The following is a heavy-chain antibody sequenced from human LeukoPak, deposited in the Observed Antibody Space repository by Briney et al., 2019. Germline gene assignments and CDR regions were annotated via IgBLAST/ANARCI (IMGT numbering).Heavy chain of an antibody. Sequence: SETLSLTCTVSGGSISSSSYYWGWIRQPPGKGLEWIGSIYYSGSTYYNPSLKSRVTISVDMSKNQFSLKLSSVTAADTAVYYCARQDYDFASFDYGCQGTLVTVSS. D-gene: IGHD3-3*01. CDR3: ARQDYDFASFDY. V-gene: IGHV4-39*01. J-gene: IGHJ4*02. CDR2: IYYSGST. CDR1: GGSISSSSYY.